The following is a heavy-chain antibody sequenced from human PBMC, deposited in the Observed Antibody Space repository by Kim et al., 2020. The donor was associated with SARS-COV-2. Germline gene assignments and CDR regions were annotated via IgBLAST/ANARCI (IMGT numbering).Heavy chain of an antibody. V-gene: IGHV6-1*01. J-gene: IGHJ4*02. Sequence: KCDNDYAVSVTSRITIHPDTYKNQFSLQLNSVTPEDTAVYYCARDNWGYDYWGQGTLVTVSS. D-gene: IGHD7-27*01. CDR3: ARDNWGYDY. CDR2: KCDN.